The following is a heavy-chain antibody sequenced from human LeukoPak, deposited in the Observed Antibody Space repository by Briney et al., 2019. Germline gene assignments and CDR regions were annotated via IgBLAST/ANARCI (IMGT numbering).Heavy chain of an antibody. CDR2: IYNDGSQE. CDR3: ARNVNHWNHVDR. Sequence: PGGSLRLSCTASGFTFSSYGMHWVRQAPGKGLEWVTFIYNDGSQEYYADSVKGRFSISRDNSKNTLYLQMNSLRDEDTAIYYCARNVNHWNHVDRWGQGTRVTVSS. D-gene: IGHD1-1*01. V-gene: IGHV3-33*01. J-gene: IGHJ5*02. CDR1: GFTFSSYG.